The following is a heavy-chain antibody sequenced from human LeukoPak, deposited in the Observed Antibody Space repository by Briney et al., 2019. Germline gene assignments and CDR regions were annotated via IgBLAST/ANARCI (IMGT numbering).Heavy chain of an antibody. CDR1: GFTFSCYA. Sequence: GGSLRLSCAASGFTFSCYAMSWVRQAPGKGLEWVSAISGSGGSTYYADSVKGRLTISRDNSKNTLYLQMNSLRAEDTAVYYCARARVYYYDSSGFDYWGQGTLVTVSS. V-gene: IGHV3-23*01. J-gene: IGHJ4*02. CDR2: ISGSGGST. D-gene: IGHD3-22*01. CDR3: ARARVYYYDSSGFDY.